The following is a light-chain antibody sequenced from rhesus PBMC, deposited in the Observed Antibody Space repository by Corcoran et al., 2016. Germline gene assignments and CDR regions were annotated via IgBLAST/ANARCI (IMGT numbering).Light chain of an antibody. Sequence: DIQMTQSPSSLSASVGDTVTITCRASQSFSSSVAWYQQKPGKAPTLLFYSADSLESGVPSRFSGTKSGTDFTLTIRTLQPADIASYYCQQYYIYPFTFGPGTKLDIK. CDR3: QQYYIYPFT. V-gene: IGKV1-46*01. J-gene: IGKJ3*01. CDR2: SAD. CDR1: QSFSSS.